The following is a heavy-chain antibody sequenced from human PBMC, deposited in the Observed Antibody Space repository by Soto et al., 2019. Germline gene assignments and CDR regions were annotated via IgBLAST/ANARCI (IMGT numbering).Heavy chain of an antibody. D-gene: IGHD4-17*01. CDR2: ISWNSGSI. CDR1: GFTFDDYA. J-gene: IGHJ5*02. CDR3: AKGSAVTTWRKNWFDP. V-gene: IGHV3-9*01. Sequence: EVQLVESGGGLVQPGRSLRLSCAASGFTFDDYAMHWVRQAPGKGLEWVSGISWNSGSIGYADSVKGRFTISRDNAKNSLYLQMNSLRAEDTALYYCAKGSAVTTWRKNWFDPWGQGTLVTVSS.